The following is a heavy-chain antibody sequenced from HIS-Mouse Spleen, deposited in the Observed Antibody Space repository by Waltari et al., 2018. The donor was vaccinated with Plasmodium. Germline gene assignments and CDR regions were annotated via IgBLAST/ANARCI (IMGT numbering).Heavy chain of an antibody. J-gene: IGHJ3*02. CDR1: GYTFTRYG. CDR2: ISAYNGNT. V-gene: IGHV1-18*01. Sequence: QVQLVQSGTDMKKPGASVKVSCKASGYTFTRYGINWVRQAPGQGLEWMGWISAYNGNTNDAQKLQGRVTMTTDTSTSTAYMQLRSLRSDGTAVYYCARGSAGDAFDIWGQGTMVTVSS. D-gene: IGHD6-19*01. CDR3: ARGSAGDAFDI.